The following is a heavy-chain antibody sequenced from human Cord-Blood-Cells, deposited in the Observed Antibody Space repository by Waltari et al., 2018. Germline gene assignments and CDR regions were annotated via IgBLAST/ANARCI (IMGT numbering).Heavy chain of an antibody. CDR3: ARVYNY. V-gene: IGHV4-38-2*02. CDR2: IYHSGST. D-gene: IGHD2-2*02. J-gene: IGHJ4*02. CDR1: GYSISSGYY. Sequence: QVQLQESGPGLVKPSETLSLTCTVSGYSISSGYYWGWIRQPPGKGLEWIGSIYHSGSTYYIPSLKGRVTISVDTSKNQFSLKLSSVTAADTAVYYCARVYNYWGQGTLVTVSS.